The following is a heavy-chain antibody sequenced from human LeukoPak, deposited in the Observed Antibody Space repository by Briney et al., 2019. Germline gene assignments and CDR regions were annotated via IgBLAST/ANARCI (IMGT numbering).Heavy chain of an antibody. D-gene: IGHD5-18*01. Sequence: GGSLRLSCAASGFTFSSYSMNWVRQAPGKGLEWVSSISSSSSYIYYADSVKGRFTISRDNAKNSLYLQMNSLRAEDTAVYYCARAAWKDTAMVIYYYYYYMDVWGKGTTVTVSS. V-gene: IGHV3-21*01. CDR2: ISSSSSYI. J-gene: IGHJ6*03. CDR3: ARAAWKDTAMVIYYYYYYMDV. CDR1: GFTFSSYS.